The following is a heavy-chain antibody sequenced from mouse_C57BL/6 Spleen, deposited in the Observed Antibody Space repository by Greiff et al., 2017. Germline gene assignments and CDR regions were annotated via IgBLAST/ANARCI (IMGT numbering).Heavy chain of an antibody. CDR1: GFSFNTYA. CDR3: VRGSKGAMDY. CDR2: IRSKSNNYAT. D-gene: IGHD1-1*01. J-gene: IGHJ4*01. V-gene: IGHV10-1*01. Sequence: EVQLVESGGGLVQPKGSLKLSCAASGFSFNTYAMNWVRQAPGKGLEWVARIRSKSNNYATYYADSVKDRFTISRDDSESMLYLQMNNLKTEDTAMYYCVRGSKGAMDYWGQGTSVTVSS.